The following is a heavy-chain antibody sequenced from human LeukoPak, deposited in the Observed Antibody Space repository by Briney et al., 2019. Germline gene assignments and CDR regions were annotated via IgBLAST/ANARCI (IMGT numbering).Heavy chain of an antibody. J-gene: IGHJ4*02. Sequence: GGSLRLSCAASGFTFSSYAMHWVRQAPGKGLEWVAVISYDGSNKYYADSVKGRFTITRDNSKNTLYLQMNSLRAEDTAVYYCARAAKDSYFDYWGQGTLVTVSS. CDR2: ISYDGSNK. D-gene: IGHD6-25*01. CDR1: GFTFSSYA. CDR3: ARAAKDSYFDY. V-gene: IGHV3-30-3*01.